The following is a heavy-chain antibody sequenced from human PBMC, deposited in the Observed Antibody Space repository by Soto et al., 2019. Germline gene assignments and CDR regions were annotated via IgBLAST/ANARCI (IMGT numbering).Heavy chain of an antibody. Sequence: ASVKVSCKASGYTFTSYGISWVRQAPGQGLEWIGWISAYNGNTNYAQKLQGRVTMTTDTSTSTAYMELRSLRSDDTAVYYCAKAFGHYDSSGYYPPDVWGQGTLVTVSS. V-gene: IGHV1-18*04. CDR2: ISAYNGNT. J-gene: IGHJ4*02. D-gene: IGHD3-22*01. CDR3: AKAFGHYDSSGYYPPDV. CDR1: GYTFTSYG.